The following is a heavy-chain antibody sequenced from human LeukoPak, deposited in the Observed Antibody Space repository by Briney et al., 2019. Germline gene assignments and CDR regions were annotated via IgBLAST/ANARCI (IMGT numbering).Heavy chain of an antibody. CDR3: ASLELIGEKRGAFHT. CDR2: IYYSGTT. Sequence: SETLSLTCTVSSGSISSYYWSWLRQTPGKELEWIGYIYYSGTTNYNPSLNSRVTISLDASNKQLSLTLSSVTAEDTAVYYCASLELIGEKRGAFHTWGQGTMVTVSS. D-gene: IGHD1-26*01. CDR1: SGSISSYY. V-gene: IGHV4-59*13. J-gene: IGHJ3*02.